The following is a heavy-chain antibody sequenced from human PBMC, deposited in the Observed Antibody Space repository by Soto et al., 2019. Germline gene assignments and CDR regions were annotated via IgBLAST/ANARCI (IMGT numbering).Heavy chain of an antibody. D-gene: IGHD3-10*01. Sequence: SVKVSCKASGGTFSSYTISWVRQAPGQGLEWMGRIIPILGIANYAQKFQGRVTITADKSTSTAYMELSSLRSEDTAVYYCAIWFGELLPLDYWGQGTLVTVSS. CDR3: AIWFGELLPLDY. CDR1: GGTFSSYT. CDR2: IIPILGIA. J-gene: IGHJ4*02. V-gene: IGHV1-69*02.